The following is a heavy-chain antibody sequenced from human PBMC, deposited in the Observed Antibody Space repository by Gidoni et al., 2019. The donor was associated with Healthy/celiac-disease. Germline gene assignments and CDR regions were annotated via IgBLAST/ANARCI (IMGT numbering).Heavy chain of an antibody. J-gene: IGHJ4*02. CDR2: INHSGST. Sequence: QVQLQQRGAGLLKPSETLPLTCAVYGGSFSGYYWSWIRQPPGKGLEWIGEINHSGSTNYNPSLKSRVTISVDTSKNQFSLKLSSVTAADTAVYYCARARQYSSSGFDYWGQGTLVTVSS. CDR3: ARARQYSSSGFDY. CDR1: GGSFSGYY. V-gene: IGHV4-34*01. D-gene: IGHD6-6*01.